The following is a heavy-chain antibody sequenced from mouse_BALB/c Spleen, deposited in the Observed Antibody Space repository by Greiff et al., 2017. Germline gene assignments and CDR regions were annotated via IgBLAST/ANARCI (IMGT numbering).Heavy chain of an antibody. CDR2: IDPANGNT. CDR3: AVSAYFDY. V-gene: IGHV14-3*02. D-gene: IGHD1-2*01. CDR1: GFNIKDTY. Sequence: VQLQHSGAELVKPGASVKLSCTASGFNIKDTYMHWVKQRPEQGLEWIGRIDPANGNTKYDPKFQGKATITADTSSNTAYLQLSSLTSEDTAVYYCAVSAYFDYWGQGTTLTVSS. J-gene: IGHJ2*01.